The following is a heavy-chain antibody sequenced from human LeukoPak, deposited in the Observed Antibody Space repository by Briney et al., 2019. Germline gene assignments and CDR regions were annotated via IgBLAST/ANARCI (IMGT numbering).Heavy chain of an antibody. D-gene: IGHD3-10*01. J-gene: IGHJ4*02. CDR1: GFRFSNSW. CDR3: ARGADHGGSYYPD. CDR2: MKTDGTRI. Sequence: GGSLRLSCAASGFRFSNSWMYWVRHGPGKGPVWVSRMKTDGTRIEYADSVKGRFTISRDNAKNTLFLQMSSLRVEDTAVYYCARGADHGGSYYPDWGQGTRVTVSS. V-gene: IGHV3-74*01.